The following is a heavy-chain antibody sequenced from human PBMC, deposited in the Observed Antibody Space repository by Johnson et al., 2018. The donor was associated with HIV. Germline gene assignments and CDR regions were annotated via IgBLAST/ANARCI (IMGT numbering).Heavy chain of an antibody. V-gene: IGHV3-13*01. CDR2: IGSVGDT. CDR3: ARNRGDSPPDAFDI. Sequence: VQLVESGGGLVQPGGSLRLSCAASGFTFSSYDMHWVRQATGKGLEWVSVIGSVGDTNYPGSVKGRFTISRENAKNTLYLQMGSLRAEDMAVYYCARNRGDSPPDAFDIWGQGTMVTVSS. D-gene: IGHD3-10*01. J-gene: IGHJ3*02. CDR1: GFTFSSYD.